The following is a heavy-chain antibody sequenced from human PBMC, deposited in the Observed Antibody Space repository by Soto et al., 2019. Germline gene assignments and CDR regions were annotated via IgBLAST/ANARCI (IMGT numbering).Heavy chain of an antibody. V-gene: IGHV1-46*01. Sequence: QVQLVQSEAEVKKPGASVKVSCNASGYTLSDYLIHWVRQAPGQGLEWVGTINPRGGSTRYAENFQGRVTMTSDTSTSTIFLELSSLRSDDTAVFYCARGSGSFVYGMDVWGQGTTVTVSS. CDR2: INPRGGST. J-gene: IGHJ6*02. CDR3: ARGSGSFVYGMDV. CDR1: GYTLSDYL. D-gene: IGHD3-10*01.